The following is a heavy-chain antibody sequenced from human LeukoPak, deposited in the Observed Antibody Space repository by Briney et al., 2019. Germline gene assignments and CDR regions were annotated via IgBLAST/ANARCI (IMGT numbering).Heavy chain of an antibody. V-gene: IGHV4-34*01. Sequence: SETLSLTCGVYGGSFSDDSWSWIRQAPGQGLEWIGEIYHSGSTRYNPSLRSRVTISVDTSKNQFSLKLSSVTAADTAVYYCARVGDYYDSSGSFDYWGQGTLVTVSS. J-gene: IGHJ4*02. CDR1: GGSFSDDS. CDR3: ARVGDYYDSSGSFDY. CDR2: IYHSGST. D-gene: IGHD3-22*01.